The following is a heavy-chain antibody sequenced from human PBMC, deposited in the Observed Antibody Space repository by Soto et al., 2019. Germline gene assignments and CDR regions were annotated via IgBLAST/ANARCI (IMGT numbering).Heavy chain of an antibody. D-gene: IGHD5-12*01. CDR3: ARDGLGGHSGYDRLDY. V-gene: IGHV3-23*01. Sequence: EVQLLESGGGLVQPGGSLRLSCVASGFSFGTYAMTWVRQVPGKGLEWVSTISGGIGSTFYADSVKGRFTISRDISNNMLYLQMNSLRAEDTAVYYCARDGLGGHSGYDRLDYWGQGTLVTVSS. J-gene: IGHJ4*02. CDR2: ISGGIGST. CDR1: GFSFGTYA.